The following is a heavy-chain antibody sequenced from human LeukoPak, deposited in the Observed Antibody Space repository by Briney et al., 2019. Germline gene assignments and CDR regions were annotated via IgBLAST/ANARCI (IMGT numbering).Heavy chain of an antibody. J-gene: IGHJ3*01. D-gene: IGHD3-22*01. V-gene: IGHV5-51*01. CDR3: ARRGYSPSDVVDV. CDR2: IHPGDSPT. Sequence: GESLKISCKGSGYSFTNYWIGWVPQMPGKGLEWIGIIHPGDSPTKHNPSFEGQVLISVNKSISTAYLHWGSLKASDTAMYFCARRGYSPSDVVDVWGQGTMVTVS. CDR1: GYSFTNYW.